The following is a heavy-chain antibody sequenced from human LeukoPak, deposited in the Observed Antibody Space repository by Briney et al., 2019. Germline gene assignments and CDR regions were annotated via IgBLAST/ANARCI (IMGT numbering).Heavy chain of an antibody. CDR1: GFTVSNDY. CDR3: ARDFLRTITMVRGVIPNWFDP. D-gene: IGHD3-10*01. Sequence: EGSLRLSCAASGFTVSNDYMAWVRQDPGKGLEWVSSISSSSSYIYYADSVKGRFTISRDNAKNSLYLQMNSLRAEDTAVYYCARDFLRTITMVRGVIPNWFDPWGQGTLVTVSS. CDR2: ISSSSSYI. J-gene: IGHJ5*02. V-gene: IGHV3-21*01.